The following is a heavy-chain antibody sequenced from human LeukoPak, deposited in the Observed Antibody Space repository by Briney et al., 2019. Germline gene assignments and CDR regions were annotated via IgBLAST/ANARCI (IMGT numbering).Heavy chain of an antibody. V-gene: IGHV1-69*04. Sequence: SVKVSCKASGGTFSDYSISWVRQAPGQGLEWMGRIIPILNVPNYAQKFEGRVTITADKSTSTAYMELSSLKSEDTAVYFCARDRPRARYFDYWGQGTLVTVFS. CDR1: GGTFSDYS. D-gene: IGHD2-15*01. CDR2: IIPILNVP. J-gene: IGHJ4*02. CDR3: ARDRPRARYFDY.